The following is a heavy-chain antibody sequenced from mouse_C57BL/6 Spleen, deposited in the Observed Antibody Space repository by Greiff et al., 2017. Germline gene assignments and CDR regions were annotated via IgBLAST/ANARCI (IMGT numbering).Heavy chain of an antibody. CDR1: GFTFSSYG. CDR2: ISSGGSYT. J-gene: IGHJ3*01. CDR3: ARQDSSGFAY. V-gene: IGHV5-6*01. D-gene: IGHD2-12*01. Sequence: VQLKESGGDLVKPGGSLKLSCAASGFTFSSYGMSWVRQTPDKRLEWVATISSGGSYTYYPDSVKGRFTISRDNAKNTLYLQMSSLKSEDTAMYYCARQDSSGFAYWGQATLVTVSA.